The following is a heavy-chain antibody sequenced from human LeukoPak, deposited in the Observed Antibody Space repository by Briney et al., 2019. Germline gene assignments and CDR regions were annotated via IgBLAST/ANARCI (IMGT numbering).Heavy chain of an antibody. CDR1: GGSFSGYY. J-gene: IGHJ6*03. D-gene: IGHD3-3*01. CDR3: ARGHYDFWSGYYTGLSENYMDV. V-gene: IGHV4-34*01. CDR2: INHSGST. Sequence: PSETLSLTCAVYGGSFSGYYWSWIRQPPGKGLEWIGEINHSGSTNYNPSLKSRVTISVDTSKNQFSLKLSSVTAVDTAVYYCARGHYDFWSGYYTGLSENYMDVWGKGTTVTVSS.